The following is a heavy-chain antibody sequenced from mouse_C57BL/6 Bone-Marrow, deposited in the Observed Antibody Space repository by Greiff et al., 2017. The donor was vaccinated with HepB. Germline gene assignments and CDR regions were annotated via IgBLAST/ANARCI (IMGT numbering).Heavy chain of an antibody. CDR1: GFTFSDFY. Sequence: EVQVVESGGGLVQSGRSLRLSCATSGFTFSDFYMEWVRQAPGKGLEWIAASRNKANDYTTEYSASVKGRFIVSSDTSQSILYLQMNALRAEDNAIDYCAGSDGYAWFAYWGQGTLVTVSA. V-gene: IGHV7-1*01. CDR3: AGSDGYAWFAY. J-gene: IGHJ3*01. CDR2: SRNKANDYTT. D-gene: IGHD2-3*01.